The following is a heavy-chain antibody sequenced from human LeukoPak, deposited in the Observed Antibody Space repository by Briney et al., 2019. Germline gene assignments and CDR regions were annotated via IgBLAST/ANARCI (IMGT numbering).Heavy chain of an antibody. Sequence: SETLSLTCAVHGGSFSGYYWSWIRQPPGKGLEWIGEINHSGSTNYNPSLKSRVTISVDTSKNQFSLKLSSVTAADTAVYYCARSRGYSYGSYFDYWGQGTLVTVSS. V-gene: IGHV4-34*01. CDR2: INHSGST. J-gene: IGHJ4*02. D-gene: IGHD5-18*01. CDR3: ARSRGYSYGSYFDY. CDR1: GGSFSGYY.